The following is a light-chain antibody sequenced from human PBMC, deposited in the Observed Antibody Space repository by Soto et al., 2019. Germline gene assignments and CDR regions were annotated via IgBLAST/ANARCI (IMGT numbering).Light chain of an antibody. CDR3: QQGWFT. V-gene: IGKV3-20*01. J-gene: IGKJ3*01. CDR1: QSVSSSY. CDR2: GAS. Sequence: EIVLTQSPGTLSLSPGERATLSCRASQSVSSSYLAWYQQKPGQAPRLLIYGASSRATGIPDRFSGSGSGTDFTLTISRLEPEDFAVYYCQQGWFTFGPGTKVDIK.